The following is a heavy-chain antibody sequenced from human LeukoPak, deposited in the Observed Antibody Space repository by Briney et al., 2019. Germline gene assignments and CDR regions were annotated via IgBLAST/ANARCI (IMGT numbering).Heavy chain of an antibody. CDR1: GYTFTSYY. D-gene: IGHD3/OR15-3a*01. V-gene: IGHV1-46*01. CDR2: INPSGGST. Sequence: ASVKVSCKASGYTFTSYYMHWVRQAPGQGLEWMGIINPSGGSTSYAQKFQGRVTMTRDTSTSTVYMELRSLRSDDTAVYYCARDGGFLDPLDYWGQGTLVTVSS. J-gene: IGHJ4*02. CDR3: ARDGGFLDPLDY.